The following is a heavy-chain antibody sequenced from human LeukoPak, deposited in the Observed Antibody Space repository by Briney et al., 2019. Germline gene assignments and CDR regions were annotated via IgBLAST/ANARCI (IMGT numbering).Heavy chain of an antibody. D-gene: IGHD1-26*01. CDR3: ARDSGSYYTDPFDY. Sequence: SGGSLRLSCAASGFTFSDYYMSWIRQAPGKGLEWVSYISSSGSTIYHADSVKGRFTISRDNAKNSLYLQMNSLRAEDTAVYYCARDSGSYYTDPFDYWGQGTLVTVSS. J-gene: IGHJ4*02. CDR1: GFTFSDYY. V-gene: IGHV3-11*04. CDR2: ISSSGSTI.